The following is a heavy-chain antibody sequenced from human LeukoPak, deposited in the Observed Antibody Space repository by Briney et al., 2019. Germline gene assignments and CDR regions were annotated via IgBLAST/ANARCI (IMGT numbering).Heavy chain of an antibody. J-gene: IGHJ4*02. CDR3: ARRSVVVEWIQLWLGRGVIDY. Sequence: PSETLSLTCTVSGYSISSGYYWGWIRQPAGKGLEWIGRIYTSGSTNYNPSLKSRVTMSVDTSKNQFSLKLSSVTAADTAVYYCARRSVVVEWIQLWLGRGVIDYWGQGTLVTVSS. CDR1: GYSISSGYY. D-gene: IGHD5-18*01. CDR2: IYTSGST. V-gene: IGHV4-4*07.